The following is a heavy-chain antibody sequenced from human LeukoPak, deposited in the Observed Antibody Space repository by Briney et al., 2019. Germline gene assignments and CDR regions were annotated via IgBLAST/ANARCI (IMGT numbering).Heavy chain of an antibody. D-gene: IGHD2-15*01. V-gene: IGHV3-21*01. CDR2: ISSSSSYI. CDR1: GFTFSSYS. CDR3: ARRVREGYCSGGSCYSLGY. J-gene: IGHJ4*02. Sequence: GGSLRLSCAASGFTFSSYSMNWVRQAPGKGLEWVSSISSSSSYIYYADSVKGRFTISRDNAKNSLYLQMNSLRAEDTAVYYCARRVREGYCSGGSCYSLGYWGQGTLVTVSS.